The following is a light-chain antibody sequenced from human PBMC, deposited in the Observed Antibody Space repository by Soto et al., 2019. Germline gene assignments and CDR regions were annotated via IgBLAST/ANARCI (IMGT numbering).Light chain of an antibody. J-gene: IGKJ1*01. CDR1: QGISSY. CDR3: QQSYSTPHT. V-gene: IGKV1-8*01. Sequence: AIRMTQSPSSLSASTGDRVTVTCRASQGISSYLAWYQQKPGKAPKLLIYAASTLQSGVPSRFSGSGSGTDFTLTISSLQPEDFATYYCQQSYSTPHTFGQGTKV. CDR2: AAS.